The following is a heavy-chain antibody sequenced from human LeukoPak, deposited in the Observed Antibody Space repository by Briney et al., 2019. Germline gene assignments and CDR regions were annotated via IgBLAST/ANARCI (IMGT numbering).Heavy chain of an antibody. J-gene: IGHJ3*02. Sequence: SETLSLTCTVSGGSISSGDYYWSWIRQPPGKGLEWIGYIYYSGSTYYNPSLKSRVTISVDTSKNQFSLKLSSVTAADTAVYYCAGEGRGVLRFLKWNLHDAFDIWGQGTMVTVSS. CDR3: AGEGRGVLRFLKWNLHDAFDI. CDR2: IYYSGST. D-gene: IGHD3-3*01. V-gene: IGHV4-30-4*01. CDR1: GGSISSGDYY.